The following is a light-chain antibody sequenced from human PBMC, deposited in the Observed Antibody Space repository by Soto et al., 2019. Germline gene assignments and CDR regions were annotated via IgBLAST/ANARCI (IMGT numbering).Light chain of an antibody. V-gene: IGLV2-23*02. Sequence: QSALTQPASVSGSPGQSITISCTGTSSDFGNYNLVSWYQQHPGKVPKLIFFEVNKRPSGVSGRFSGSKSGNTASLTISGLQAEDEAHYYCCSFTSSNTHVFGTGTKLTVL. CDR3: CSFTSSNTHV. J-gene: IGLJ1*01. CDR2: EVN. CDR1: SSDFGNYNL.